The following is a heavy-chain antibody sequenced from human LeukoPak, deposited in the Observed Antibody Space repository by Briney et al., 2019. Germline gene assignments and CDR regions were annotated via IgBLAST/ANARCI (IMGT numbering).Heavy chain of an antibody. CDR1: GGSITGSSYY. CDR2: IYHSGST. D-gene: IGHD6-13*01. V-gene: IGHV4-39*06. J-gene: IGHJ4*02. Sequence: PSETLSLTCTVSGGSITGSSYYWGWIRQPPGKGLEWIGSIYHSGSTYYNPSLKSRVTISVDTSKNQFALKLSSVTAADTAVYYCARDRWYSSSYSGSWYFDYWGQGTLVTVSS. CDR3: ARDRWYSSSYSGSWYFDY.